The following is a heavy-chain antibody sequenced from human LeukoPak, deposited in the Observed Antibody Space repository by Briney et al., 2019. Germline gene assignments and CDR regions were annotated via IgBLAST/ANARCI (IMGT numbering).Heavy chain of an antibody. CDR1: GFTFSSYA. V-gene: IGHV3-23*01. CDR2: ISGSGGST. Sequence: GGSLRLSCAASGFTFSSYAMSWVRQAPGKRLEWVSAISGSGGSTYYADSVKGRFTISRDNSKNTLYLQMNSLRAEDTAVYYCAKDQGAYYDFWNGLNWFDPWGQGTLVTVSS. J-gene: IGHJ5*02. D-gene: IGHD3-3*01. CDR3: AKDQGAYYDFWNGLNWFDP.